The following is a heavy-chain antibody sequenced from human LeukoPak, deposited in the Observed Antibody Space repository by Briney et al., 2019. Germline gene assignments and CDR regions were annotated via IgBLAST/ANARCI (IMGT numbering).Heavy chain of an antibody. CDR1: GDSVSSNSAA. J-gene: IGHJ5*02. CDR2: TYYRSKWYN. Sequence: SQTLSLTCAISGDSVSSNSAAWNWIRQSPSRGLEGLGRTYYRSKWYNDYAVSVKSRITINPDTSKNQFSLQLNSVTPEDTAVYYCARERRGYCSGGSCYSSRYNWFDPWGQGTLVTVSS. D-gene: IGHD2-15*01. V-gene: IGHV6-1*01. CDR3: ARERRGYCSGGSCYSSRYNWFDP.